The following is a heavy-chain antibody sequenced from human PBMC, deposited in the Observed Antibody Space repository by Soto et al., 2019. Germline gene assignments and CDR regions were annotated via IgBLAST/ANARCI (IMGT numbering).Heavy chain of an antibody. V-gene: IGHV1-8*01. J-gene: IGHJ3*01. CDR2: MTPNSDDT. CDR3: ARGLAVTRDAFDV. CDR1: GYSFTSYD. Sequence: QVQMVQSGAEVKKPGASVKVSCKASGYSFTSYDVNWVRQAPGQGLEWVGWMTPNSDDTGYAQKFQGRVTLTRATSISTAYMELSGMTSEDTSMYYCARGLAVTRDAFDVWGQGTMVTVSS. D-gene: IGHD2-15*01.